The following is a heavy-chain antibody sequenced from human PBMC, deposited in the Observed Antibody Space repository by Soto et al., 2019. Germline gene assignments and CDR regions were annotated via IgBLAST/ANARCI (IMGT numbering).Heavy chain of an antibody. CDR2: IYPGDSDT. V-gene: IGHV5-51*01. CDR1: GYSFTRYW. J-gene: IGHJ6*03. Sequence: GESLKISCTVSGYSFTRYWIGWVRQMPGKGLEWMGIIYPGDSDTRYSPSFQGQVTISADKSISTAYLQWSSLKASDTAMYYCARHKPLDYYYYYMDVWGKGTTVTVSS. CDR3: ARHKPLDYYYYYMDV.